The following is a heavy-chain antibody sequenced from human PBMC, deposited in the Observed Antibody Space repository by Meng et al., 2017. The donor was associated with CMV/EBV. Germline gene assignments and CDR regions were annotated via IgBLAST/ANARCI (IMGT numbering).Heavy chain of an antibody. CDR2: IIPIFGTA. V-gene: IGHV1-69*05. J-gene: IGHJ3*02. CDR1: GGTFSSYA. D-gene: IGHD6-6*01. Sequence: SVKVSCKASGGTFSSYAISWVRQAPGQGLEWMGGIIPIFGTANYAQKFQGRVTITTDESTSTAYMELSSLRSEDTAVYYCARISAEGSSRARAFDIWGQGTMVTVSS. CDR3: ARISAEGSSRARAFDI.